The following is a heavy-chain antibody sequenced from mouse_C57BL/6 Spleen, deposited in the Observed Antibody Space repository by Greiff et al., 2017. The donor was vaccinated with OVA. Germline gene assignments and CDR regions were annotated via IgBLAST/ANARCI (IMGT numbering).Heavy chain of an antibody. CDR3: AKSLQDYDYDVYAMDY. D-gene: IGHD2-4*01. Sequence: EVKLVESGAELVRPGSSVKMSCKTSGYTFTSYGINWVKQRPGQGLEWIGYIYIGNGYTEYNEKFKGKATLTSDTSSSTAYMQRSSLTSEDSAIYFCAKSLQDYDYDVYAMDYWGQGTSVTVSA. V-gene: IGHV1-58*01. J-gene: IGHJ4*01. CDR1: GYTFTSYG. CDR2: IYIGNGYT.